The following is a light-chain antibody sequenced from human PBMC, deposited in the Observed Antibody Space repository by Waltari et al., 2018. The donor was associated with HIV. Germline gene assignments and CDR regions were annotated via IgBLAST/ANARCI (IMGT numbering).Light chain of an antibody. V-gene: IGLV1-47*01. J-gene: IGLJ2*01. Sequence: QSVLTQPPSASGTPGQWVTISCSGSSSNIGSNYVYWYQQLPGTAPKLLIHRTNQRPSGVPDRFSGSKAGTSASLAISGLRSEDEGDYSCAAWDDSLSGVVFGGGTKLTVL. CDR3: AAWDDSLSGVV. CDR2: RTN. CDR1: SSNIGSNY.